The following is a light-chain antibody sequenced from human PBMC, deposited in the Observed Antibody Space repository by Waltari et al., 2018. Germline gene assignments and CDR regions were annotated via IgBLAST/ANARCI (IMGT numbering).Light chain of an antibody. CDR2: DQN. CDR1: SLRIYH. Sequence: TQDPAVSVAVGRTVRITCKGDSLRIYHASWYQQRPGQAPKLLIYDQNARPSGVPGRFSGSISDNTASLTITGAQAEDEAYYYCHSRDVSGVGGTFGGGTKLTVL. J-gene: IGLJ2*01. V-gene: IGLV3-19*01. CDR3: HSRDVSGVGGT.